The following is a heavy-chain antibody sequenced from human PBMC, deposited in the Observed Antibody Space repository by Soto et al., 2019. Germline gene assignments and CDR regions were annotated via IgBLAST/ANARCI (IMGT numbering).Heavy chain of an antibody. CDR2: INPNTGGT. D-gene: IGHD1-26*01. Sequence: GPSVKVSCKTSGYSFTGNSIHWVRQAPGQGLEWMGLINPNTGGTYFAQKFQGRVTLTTDTSISTAYMELSSLRSDDTAIYYCARDRSGSYDDWGQGTLVTVSS. CDR1: GYSFTGNS. V-gene: IGHV1-2*02. J-gene: IGHJ4*02. CDR3: ARDRSGSYDD.